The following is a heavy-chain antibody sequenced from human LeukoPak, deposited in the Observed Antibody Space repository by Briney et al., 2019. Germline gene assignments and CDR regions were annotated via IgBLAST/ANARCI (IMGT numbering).Heavy chain of an antibody. CDR1: GYTFTGYY. CDR2: INPNSGGT. CDR3: ARESRTSSPPGHAFVI. V-gene: IGHV1-2*02. D-gene: IGHD1-1*01. Sequence: GASVKVSCKASGYTFTGYYMHWARQAPGQGLEWMGWINPNSGGTKYAQNFQGRVTLTRDTSFSTAYMELRRLRSDDTAVYYCARESRTSSPPGHAFVIWGQGTWVTVSS. J-gene: IGHJ3*02.